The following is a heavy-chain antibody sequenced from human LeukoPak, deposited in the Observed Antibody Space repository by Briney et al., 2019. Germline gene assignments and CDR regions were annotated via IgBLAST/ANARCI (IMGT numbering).Heavy chain of an antibody. Sequence: GGSLRLSCAASGFTFSSYSMNWVCQAPGKGLEWASSISSSSSYIYYADSVKGRFTISKDNAKNSLYLQMNSLRAEDTAVHYCARDDSSGYQYWGQGTLVTVSS. J-gene: IGHJ4*02. D-gene: IGHD3-22*01. CDR2: ISSSSSYI. CDR1: GFTFSSYS. V-gene: IGHV3-21*01. CDR3: ARDDSSGYQY.